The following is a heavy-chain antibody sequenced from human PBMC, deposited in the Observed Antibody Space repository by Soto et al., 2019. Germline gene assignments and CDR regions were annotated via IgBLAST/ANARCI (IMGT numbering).Heavy chain of an antibody. J-gene: IGHJ4*02. D-gene: IGHD2-15*01. CDR1: GFTFSGNG. CDR3: AKDHCSGVSCYYFDH. CDR2: ISNDGNDK. Sequence: QVQLVESGGGVVQSGRSLRLSCVASGFTFSGNGMHWVRQAPGKGPEWVAVISNDGNDKFYADSVKGRFTISRDNSKKTMYLQMSSLRVEDTAVYYCAKDHCSGVSCYYFDHWGQGTLVTVSS. V-gene: IGHV3-30*18.